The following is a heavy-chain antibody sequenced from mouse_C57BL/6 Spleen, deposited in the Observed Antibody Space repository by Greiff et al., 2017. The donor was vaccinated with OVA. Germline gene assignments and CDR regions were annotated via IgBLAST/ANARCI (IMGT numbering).Heavy chain of an antibody. Sequence: EVKVEESGGGLVQPGGSLKLSCAASGFTFSDYYMYWVRQTPEKRLEWVAYISNGGGSTYYPDTVKGRFTISRDNAKNTLYLQMSRLKSEDTAMYYCARHRGYFDYWGQGTTLTVSS. CDR1: GFTFSDYY. V-gene: IGHV5-12*01. J-gene: IGHJ2*01. CDR3: ARHRGYFDY. CDR2: ISNGGGST.